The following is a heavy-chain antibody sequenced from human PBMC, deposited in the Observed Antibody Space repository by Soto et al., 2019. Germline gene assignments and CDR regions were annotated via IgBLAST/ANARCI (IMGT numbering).Heavy chain of an antibody. CDR1: GFTFSTYW. J-gene: IGHJ4*02. CDR2: ISGSGGST. Sequence: GGSLRRSCAASGFTFSTYWMSWVRQAPGKGLEWVATISGSGGSTYYVDSVKGRFTISRDNSKNTLYLQMNSLRAEDTAVYYCAKYYSSSWYGFVSWGQGALVTVSS. D-gene: IGHD6-13*01. V-gene: IGHV3-23*01. CDR3: AKYYSSSWYGFVS.